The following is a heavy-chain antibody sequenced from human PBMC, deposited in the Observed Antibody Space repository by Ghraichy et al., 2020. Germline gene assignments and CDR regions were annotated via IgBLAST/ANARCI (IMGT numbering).Heavy chain of an antibody. D-gene: IGHD4-17*01. CDR3: AKDRVGDFGDYYAY. CDR1: GFSFSDYA. CDR2: ISASGSRA. Sequence: GGSLRLSCAGSGFSFSDYAMAWVRQAPGKVLEWLSFISASGSRAYYADSVMGRFTISRDNSKNTLYLQMNSLRVEDAAIYYCAKDRVGDFGDYYAYWGQGTLVTVSS. V-gene: IGHV3-23*01. J-gene: IGHJ4*02.